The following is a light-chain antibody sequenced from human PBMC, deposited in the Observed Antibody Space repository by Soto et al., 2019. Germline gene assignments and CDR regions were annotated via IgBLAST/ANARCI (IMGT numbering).Light chain of an antibody. CDR3: VLYMGSGIWV. J-gene: IGLJ3*02. CDR1: SGSVSTSYY. CDR2: STN. V-gene: IGLV8-61*01. Sequence: QTVVTQEPSFSVSPGGQVTLTCGLSSGSVSTSYYPSWYQQTPGQAPRTLIYSTNTRSSGVPDRFSGSILGNKAALTITGAQADDESDYYCVLYMGSGIWVFGGGTKLTVL.